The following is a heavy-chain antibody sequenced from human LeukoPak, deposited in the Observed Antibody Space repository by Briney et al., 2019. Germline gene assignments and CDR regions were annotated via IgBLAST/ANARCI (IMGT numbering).Heavy chain of an antibody. J-gene: IGHJ6*02. Sequence: GGSLRLSCAASGFAFSDAGMNWVRQAPGKGLYWVGRIKSKADGATTDYGTTVKGRFTISRDDSKNTFYLQMKSLKTEDTGVYYCASDLRTVTTFGHYYHGMDDWGQGTTVIVSS. CDR1: GFAFSDAG. D-gene: IGHD4-17*01. CDR3: ASDLRTVTTFGHYYHGMDD. CDR2: IKSKADGATT. V-gene: IGHV3-15*01.